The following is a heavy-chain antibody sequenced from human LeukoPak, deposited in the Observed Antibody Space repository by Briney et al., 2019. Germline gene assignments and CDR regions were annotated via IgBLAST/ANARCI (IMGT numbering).Heavy chain of an antibody. CDR1: NGSISGNY. Sequence: SETLSLTCIVSNGSISGNYWSWFRQPPGKGLEWIGYIYSSGSTNYNPSLKSRVTISIDTSKRQLSLQVSSVTAGDTAAYYCAKGSGYWGFDSWGQGTLVTVSS. J-gene: IGHJ4*02. V-gene: IGHV4-4*08. D-gene: IGHD2-15*01. CDR2: IYSSGST. CDR3: AKGSGYWGFDS.